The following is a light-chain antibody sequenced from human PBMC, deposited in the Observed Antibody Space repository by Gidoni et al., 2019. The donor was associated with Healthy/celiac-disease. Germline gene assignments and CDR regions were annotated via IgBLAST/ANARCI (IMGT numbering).Light chain of an antibody. CDR2: GAS. CDR3: QQYGSSPQT. J-gene: IGKJ1*01. CDR1: QSVSSSY. Sequence: DIVLTLSPGTLSLSPGERATLSCRASQSVSSSYLAWYQQKPGQAPRLLIYGASSRATGIPDRFSGSGSGTDFTLTISRLEPEDFAVYYCQQYGSSPQTFGQGTKVEIK. V-gene: IGKV3-20*01.